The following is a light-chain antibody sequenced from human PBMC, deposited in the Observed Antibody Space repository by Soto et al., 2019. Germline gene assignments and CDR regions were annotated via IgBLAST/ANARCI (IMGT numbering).Light chain of an antibody. V-gene: IGKV1-27*01. CDR1: QCINNY. Sequence: DIQMTQSPSSLSASVGDRVTITCRASQCINNYLAWYQQKPGKVPKLPIYAASTLQSWVPSRFSGSVSGTDFTLTISSRPPEDGATYYCQKYNSAPWTFGQGTKVDIK. J-gene: IGKJ1*01. CDR2: AAS. CDR3: QKYNSAPWT.